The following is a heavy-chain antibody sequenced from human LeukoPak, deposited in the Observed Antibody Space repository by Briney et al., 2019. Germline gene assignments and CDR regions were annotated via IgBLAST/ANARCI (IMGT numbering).Heavy chain of an antibody. J-gene: IGHJ4*02. Sequence: SETLSLTCTVSGGSISSSSYYWGWIRQPPGKGLEWVGSIYYSGSTYYNPSLKSRVTISVDTSKNQFSLKLSSVTAADTAVYYCARNTVIAVAGIHWGQGTLVIVSS. D-gene: IGHD6-19*01. V-gene: IGHV4-39*01. CDR1: GGSISSSSYY. CDR3: ARNTVIAVAGIH. CDR2: IYYSGST.